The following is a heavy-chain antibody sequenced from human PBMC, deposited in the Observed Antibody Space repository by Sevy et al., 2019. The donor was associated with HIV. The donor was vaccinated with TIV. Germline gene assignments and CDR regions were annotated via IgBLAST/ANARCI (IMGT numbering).Heavy chain of an antibody. CDR2: ISSSSSYI. CDR1: GFTFSSYS. D-gene: IGHD6-6*01. J-gene: IGHJ3*02. CDR3: ARTTKLYKEYSSSRAFDI. V-gene: IGHV3-21*01. Sequence: GGSLRLSCAASGFTFSSYSMNWVRQAPGKGLEWVSSISSSSSYIYYADSVKGRFTISRDNAKNSLYLQMNSLRAEDTAVYYCARTTKLYKEYSSSRAFDIWGQGTMVTVSS.